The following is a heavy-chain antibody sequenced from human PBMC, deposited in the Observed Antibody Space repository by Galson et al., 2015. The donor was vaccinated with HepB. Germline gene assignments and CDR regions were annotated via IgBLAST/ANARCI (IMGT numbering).Heavy chain of an antibody. CDR3: VFRRGNYLRPLDS. CDR1: TFIFSTYS. V-gene: IGHV3-48*04. CDR2: ISSGTTTI. D-gene: IGHD4-23*01. Sequence: SLRLSCAASTFIFSTYSMNWVRQAPGKGLEWVSYISSGTTTIYYADSVKGRFTISRDNAKMSLYLQMNSLRAEDTAVYYCVFRRGNYLRPLDSWGQGTLVTVSS. J-gene: IGHJ4*02.